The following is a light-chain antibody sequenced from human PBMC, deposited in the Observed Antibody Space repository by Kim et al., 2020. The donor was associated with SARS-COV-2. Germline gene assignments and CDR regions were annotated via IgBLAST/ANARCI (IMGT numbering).Light chain of an antibody. CDR2: GAS. J-gene: IGKJ2*01. V-gene: IGKV3-15*01. Sequence: VAPAGGAPLCCRASQCMGTNLAWYHQKRGPAPRPLIYGASTGATGVPARISGSASGSDFTLAISTLQSGDFGIYYCQQYNNWFPYTFGQGTKLEI. CDR1: QCMGTN. CDR3: QQYNNWFPYT.